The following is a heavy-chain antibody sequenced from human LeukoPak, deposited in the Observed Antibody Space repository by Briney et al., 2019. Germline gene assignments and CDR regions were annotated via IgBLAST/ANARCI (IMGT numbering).Heavy chain of an antibody. CDR2: IIPIFGTA. J-gene: IGHJ5*02. CDR1: GGTFSSYA. CDR3: VIRGDYYDSSGNWFDP. D-gene: IGHD3-22*01. Sequence: GAPVKVSCKASGGTFSSYAISWVRQAPGQGLEWMGGIIPIFGTANYAQKFQGRVTITTDESTSTAYMELSSLRSEDTAVYYCVIRGDYYDSSGNWFDPWGQGTLVTVSS. V-gene: IGHV1-69*05.